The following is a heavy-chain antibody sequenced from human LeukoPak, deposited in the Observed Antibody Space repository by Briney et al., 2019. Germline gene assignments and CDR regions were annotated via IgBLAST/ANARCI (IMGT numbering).Heavy chain of an antibody. V-gene: IGHV3-15*01. Sequence: PGGSLRLSCAASGFTFSNAWMSWVRQAPGKGLEWVGRIKSKTDGGTTDYAAPVKGRFTISRDDSKNTLYLQMNSLRAEDTAVYYCARGGTTVTLMVYWGQGTLVTVSS. J-gene: IGHJ4*02. CDR2: IKSKTDGGTT. D-gene: IGHD4-17*01. CDR3: ARGGTTVTLMVY. CDR1: GFTFSNAW.